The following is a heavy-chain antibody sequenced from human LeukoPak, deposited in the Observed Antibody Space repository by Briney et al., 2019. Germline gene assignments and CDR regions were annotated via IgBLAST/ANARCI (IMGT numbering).Heavy chain of an antibody. CDR2: INSDGSST. CDR1: GFTFDDYA. CDR3: ARDTGSYLPLNWFDP. D-gene: IGHD1-26*01. Sequence: GGSLRLSCAASGFTFDDYAMHWVRQAPGKGLVWVSRINSDGSSTSYADSVKGRFTISRDNAKNTLYLQMNSLRAEDTAVYYCARDTGSYLPLNWFDPWGQGTLVTVSS. V-gene: IGHV3-74*01. J-gene: IGHJ5*02.